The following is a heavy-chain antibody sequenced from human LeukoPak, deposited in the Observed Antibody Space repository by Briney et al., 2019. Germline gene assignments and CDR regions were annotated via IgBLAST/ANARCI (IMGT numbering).Heavy chain of an antibody. J-gene: IGHJ5*02. V-gene: IGHV1-2*02. CDR3: ARDYTSEYQTITYWFDP. D-gene: IGHD2-2*01. CDR2: INPNSGGT. CDR1: GYTFTGYY. Sequence: ASVKVSCKASGYTFTGYYMHWVRQAPGQGLEWMGWINPNSGGTNYAQKFQGRVTMTRDTSIRTAYMELSRLRSDDTAVYYCARDYTSEYQTITYWFDPWGQGTLVTVSS.